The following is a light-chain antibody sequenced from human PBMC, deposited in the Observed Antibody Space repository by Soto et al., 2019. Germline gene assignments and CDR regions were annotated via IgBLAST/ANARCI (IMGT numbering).Light chain of an antibody. J-gene: IGKJ1*01. CDR1: QSVSSSY. CDR2: DAS. CDR3: QQYGSSFWT. Sequence: EIVLTQSPATLSLSPGERATLSCGAGQSVSSSYLAWYQQKPGLAPRLLIYDASSRATGIPDRFSGSGSGTDFTLTISRLEPEDFAVYYCQQYGSSFWTFGQGTKVEIK. V-gene: IGKV3D-20*01.